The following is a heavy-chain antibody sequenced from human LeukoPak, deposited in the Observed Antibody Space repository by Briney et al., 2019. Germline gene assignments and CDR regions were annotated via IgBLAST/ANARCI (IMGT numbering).Heavy chain of an antibody. Sequence: ASVKVSCKASGYTFTSYGISWVRQAPGQGLEWMGWINPNSGGTNYAQKFQGRVTMTRDTSISTAYMELSRLRSDDTAVYYCARRGGYSYGYDYWGQGTLVTVSS. CDR2: INPNSGGT. CDR3: ARRGGYSYGYDY. CDR1: GYTFTSYG. D-gene: IGHD5-18*01. V-gene: IGHV1-2*02. J-gene: IGHJ4*02.